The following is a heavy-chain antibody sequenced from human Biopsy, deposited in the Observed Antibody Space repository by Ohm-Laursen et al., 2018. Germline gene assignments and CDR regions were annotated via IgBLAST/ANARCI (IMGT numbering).Heavy chain of an antibody. CDR2: IYPNSGDT. D-gene: IGHD3-3*01. Sequence: GASVKVSCKASGDAFLGYYLHWVRQVPGQGLEWMGSIYPNSGDTDFAQKFQGRVSMTRDTSVSTAYLELSSLRSDDTAIYYCARDLLEWSLPSWGQGTLVTVSS. CDR3: ARDLLEWSLPS. CDR1: GDAFLGYY. J-gene: IGHJ4*02. V-gene: IGHV1-2*02.